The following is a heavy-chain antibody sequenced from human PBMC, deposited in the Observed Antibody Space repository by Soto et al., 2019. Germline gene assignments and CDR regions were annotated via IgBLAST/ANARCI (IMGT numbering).Heavy chain of an antibody. CDR1: GFSLSTSGVG. J-gene: IGHJ5*02. V-gene: IGHV2-5*02. Sequence: QITLKESGPTLVKPTQTLTLTCTFSGFSLSTSGVGVGWIRQPPGKALEWLALIYWDDDKHYSPSLKSRLTINKDTSKNQVVLTMTNMDPVDTATYYCAHRTAYYDVPPRPWFDPWGQGTLVTVSS. CDR2: IYWDDDK. D-gene: IGHD3-3*01. CDR3: AHRTAYYDVPPRPWFDP.